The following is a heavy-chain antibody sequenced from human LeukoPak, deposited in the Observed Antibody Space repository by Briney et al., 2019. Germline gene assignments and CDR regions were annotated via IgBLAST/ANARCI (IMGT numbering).Heavy chain of an antibody. CDR3: ARGPIGGYSPNYYYYGMDV. CDR1: GGTFSSYA. J-gene: IGHJ6*02. D-gene: IGHD5-18*01. V-gene: IGHV1-69*13. Sequence: SVKVSCKASGGTFSSYAISWVRQAPGQGLEWMGGIIPIFGTANYAQKFQGRVTITADESTSTAYMELSSLRSEDTAVYYCARGPIGGYSPNYYYYGMDVWGQGTTVTVSS. CDR2: IIPIFGTA.